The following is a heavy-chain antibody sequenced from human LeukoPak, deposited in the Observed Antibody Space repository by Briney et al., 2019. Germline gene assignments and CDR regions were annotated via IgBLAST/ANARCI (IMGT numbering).Heavy chain of an antibody. CDR2: ISTSSSYI. Sequence: KSGGSLRLSCAASGFTFSTYSMNWVRQAPGKGLEWVSSISTSSSYIYYADSVKGRFTISRDNAKNSLYLQMNSLRAEDTAVYYCARGLLEFYYMDVWGKGTTVTVSS. D-gene: IGHD3-3*01. J-gene: IGHJ6*03. CDR1: GFTFSTYS. CDR3: ARGLLEFYYMDV. V-gene: IGHV3-21*01.